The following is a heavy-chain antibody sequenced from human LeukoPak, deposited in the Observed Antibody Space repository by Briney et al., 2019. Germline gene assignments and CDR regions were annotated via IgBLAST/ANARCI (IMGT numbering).Heavy chain of an antibody. CDR2: IYTSGST. Sequence: SETLSLTCTVYGGSISSYYWSWIRQPAGKGLEWIGRIYTSGSTNYNASLKSRVTMSVDTSKNQFSLKLSSVTAADTAVYYCAREDQPMVRPILNWFDPWGQGTLVTVSS. V-gene: IGHV4-4*07. CDR1: GGSISSYY. CDR3: AREDQPMVRPILNWFDP. J-gene: IGHJ5*02. D-gene: IGHD3-10*01.